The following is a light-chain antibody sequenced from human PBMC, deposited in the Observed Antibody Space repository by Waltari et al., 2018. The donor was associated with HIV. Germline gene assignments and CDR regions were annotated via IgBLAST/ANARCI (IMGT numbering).Light chain of an antibody. V-gene: IGLV2-8*01. J-gene: IGLJ2*01. CDR2: EVS. Sequence: QSALTQPPSAPGSPGQSVHITGTGTSSDVGGSNHDSWYQQHPGIAPKLMIYEVSKRPSGVPDRFSGSKSGNTASLTVSGRQAEDEADYYCSSYAGSNNLVFGGGTKLIVL. CDR3: SSYAGSNNLV. CDR1: SSDVGGSNH.